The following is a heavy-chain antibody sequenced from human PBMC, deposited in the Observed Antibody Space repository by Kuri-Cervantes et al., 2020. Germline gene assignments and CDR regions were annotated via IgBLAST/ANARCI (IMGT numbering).Heavy chain of an antibody. CDR2: ISYDGSNK. D-gene: IGHD3-9*01. CDR3: ARGHMVKKVLRYFDWLLSHYDY. Sequence: GESLKISCSASGFTFSSYGMHWVRQAPGKGLEWVAVISYDGSNKYYADSVKGRFTISRDNSKNTLYLQMNSLRAEDTAVYYCARGHMVKKVLRYFDWLLSHYDYWGQGTLVTVSS. CDR1: GFTFSSYG. V-gene: IGHV3-30*03. J-gene: IGHJ4*02.